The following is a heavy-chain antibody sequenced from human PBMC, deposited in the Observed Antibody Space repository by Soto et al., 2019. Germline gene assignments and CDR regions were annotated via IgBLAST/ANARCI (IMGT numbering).Heavy chain of an antibody. Sequence: QSGGSLRLSCAASGFTFSSYAMSWVRQAPGKGLEWVSAISGSGGSTYYADSVKGRFTISRDNSKNTLYLQMNSLRAEDTAVYYCAKDRQGSYLFHYWGQGTLVTVSS. D-gene: IGHD1-26*01. J-gene: IGHJ4*02. CDR1: GFTFSSYA. CDR2: ISGSGGST. V-gene: IGHV3-23*01. CDR3: AKDRQGSYLFHY.